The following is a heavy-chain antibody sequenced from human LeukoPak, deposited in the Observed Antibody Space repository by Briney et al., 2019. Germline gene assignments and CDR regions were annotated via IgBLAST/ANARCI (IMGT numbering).Heavy chain of an antibody. V-gene: IGHV3-30*18. J-gene: IGHJ6*02. CDR3: AKDQKAYDFWSGPIYYYYGMDV. Sequence: GGSLRLSCAASGFTFSSYGMHWVRQAPGKGLERVAVISYDGSNKYYADFVKGRFTISRDNSKNTLYLQMNSLRAEDTAVYYCAKDQKAYDFWSGPIYYYYGMDVWGQGTTVTVSS. CDR2: ISYDGSNK. D-gene: IGHD3-3*01. CDR1: GFTFSSYG.